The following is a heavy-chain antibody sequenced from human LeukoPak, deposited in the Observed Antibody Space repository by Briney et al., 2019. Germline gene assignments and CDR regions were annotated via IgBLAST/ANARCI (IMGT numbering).Heavy chain of an antibody. CDR3: ASISYYYGSGSYSLTNP. Sequence: PAETLSLTCSVSDDSITMYYWTWIRQPPGKGLEWIGEINHSGSTNYNPSLKSRVTISVDTSKNQFSLKLSSVTAADTAVYYCASISYYYGSGSYSLTNPWGQGTLVTVSS. D-gene: IGHD3-10*01. CDR2: INHSGST. V-gene: IGHV4-34*01. J-gene: IGHJ5*02. CDR1: DDSITMYY.